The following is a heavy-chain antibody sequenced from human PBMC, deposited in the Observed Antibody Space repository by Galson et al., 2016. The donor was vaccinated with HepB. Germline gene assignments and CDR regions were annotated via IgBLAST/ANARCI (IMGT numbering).Heavy chain of an antibody. CDR3: ARKSPYGDYHLDS. Sequence: SLRLSCAGSGFTLSSHTMNWVRQAPGKGLEWVSSISSSATTYLYYADSVKGRFTVSRDNAKNSLFLQMNSLRAEDTAIYYCARKSPYGDYHLDSWGQGTLVTVAS. V-gene: IGHV3-21*01. CDR1: GFTLSSHT. D-gene: IGHD4-17*01. J-gene: IGHJ4*02. CDR2: ISSSATTYL.